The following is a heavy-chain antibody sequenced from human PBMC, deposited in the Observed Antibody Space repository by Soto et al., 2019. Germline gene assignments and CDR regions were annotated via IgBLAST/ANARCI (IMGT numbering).Heavy chain of an antibody. D-gene: IGHD3-3*01. CDR1: GGTFSSYA. Sequence: RASVKVSCKASGGTFSSYAISWVRQAPGQGLEWMGGIIPIFGTANYAQKFQGRVTITADESTSTAYMELSSLRSEDTAVYYCASRLSTIFGVVGYYYYYGMDVWGQGTTVTVSS. CDR2: IIPIFGTA. V-gene: IGHV1-69*13. J-gene: IGHJ6*02. CDR3: ASRLSTIFGVVGYYYYYGMDV.